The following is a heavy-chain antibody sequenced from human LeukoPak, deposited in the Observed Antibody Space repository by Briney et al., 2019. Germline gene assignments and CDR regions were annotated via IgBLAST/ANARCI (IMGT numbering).Heavy chain of an antibody. V-gene: IGHV4-31*03. CDR3: ARGGIHGGVY. J-gene: IGHJ4*02. CDR1: GGSISSGGYY. Sequence: SETLSLTCTVSGGSISSGGYYWSWTRQHPGKGLEWIGYIYYSGSTYYNPSLKSRVTISVDTSKNQFSLKLSSVTAADTAVYYCARGGIHGGVYWGQGTLVTVSS. D-gene: IGHD1-14*01. CDR2: IYYSGST.